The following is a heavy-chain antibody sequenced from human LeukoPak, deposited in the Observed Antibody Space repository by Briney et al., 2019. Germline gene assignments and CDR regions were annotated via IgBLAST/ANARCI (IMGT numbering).Heavy chain of an antibody. J-gene: IGHJ6*02. V-gene: IGHV3-74*01. CDR3: ARDYDFWSGYYIYYYYGMDV. CDR2: INSDGSST. D-gene: IGHD3-3*01. CDR1: GFTFSSYW. Sequence: GGSLRLSCAASGFTFSSYWMHWVRQAPGKGLVWVSRINSDGSSTSYADSVKGRFTISRDNAKNTLYLQMNSLRAEDTAVYYCARDYDFWSGYYIYYYYGMDVWGQGTTVTVSS.